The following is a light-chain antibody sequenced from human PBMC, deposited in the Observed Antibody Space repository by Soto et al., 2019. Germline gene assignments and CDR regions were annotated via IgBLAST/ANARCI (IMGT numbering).Light chain of an antibody. J-gene: IGLJ1*01. CDR2: EGS. V-gene: IGLV2-23*01. CDR3: YSYAGSSL. Sequence: QSALTQPASVSGSPGQSITISCTGTSSYVGSYNLISWYQQHPGKAPKLMIYEGSKRPSGVSNRVSGSKSGNTASLTISGLQAEDEADYYCYSYAGSSLFGTGTKVTVL. CDR1: SSYVGSYNL.